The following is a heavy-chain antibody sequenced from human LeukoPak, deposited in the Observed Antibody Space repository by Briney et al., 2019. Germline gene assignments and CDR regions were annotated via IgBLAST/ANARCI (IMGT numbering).Heavy chain of an antibody. CDR3: AKDRYDFRYNWFDP. V-gene: IGHV3-9*01. Sequence: GGSLRLSCAASGFTFSNYAMSWVRQAPGKGLEWVSGISWNSGSIGYADSVKGRFTISRDNAKNSLYLQMNSLRAEDTALYYCAKDRYDFRYNWFDPWGQGTLVTVSS. J-gene: IGHJ5*02. CDR1: GFTFSNYA. D-gene: IGHD3-3*01. CDR2: ISWNSGSI.